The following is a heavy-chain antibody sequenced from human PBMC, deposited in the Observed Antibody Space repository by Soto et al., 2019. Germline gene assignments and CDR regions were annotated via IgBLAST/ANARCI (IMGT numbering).Heavy chain of an antibody. CDR3: AREVSAGSRPLYLAAFDI. D-gene: IGHD3-16*01. CDR2: IKRDGSER. Sequence: EVQLVESGGGLVQPGGSLRLSCEASGFTFSNYWMTWVRQAPGKGLEWVANIKRDGSERSYLDSVRGRFSVSRDNAKDSLFLQMDSLRAEDTALYYCAREVSAGSRPLYLAAFDIWGQGTMVTVSS. V-gene: IGHV3-7*05. CDR1: GFTFSNYW. J-gene: IGHJ3*02.